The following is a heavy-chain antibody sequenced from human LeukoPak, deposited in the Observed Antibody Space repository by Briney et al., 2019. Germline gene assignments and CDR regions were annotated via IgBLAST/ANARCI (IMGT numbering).Heavy chain of an antibody. CDR3: ARGDYSNCGLDY. V-gene: IGHV4-59*01. CDR2: IYYSGST. CDR1: GGSISSYY. J-gene: IGHJ4*02. D-gene: IGHD4-11*01. Sequence: SETLSLTCTVSGGSISSYYWSWIRQPPGKGLEWIGYIYYSGSTNYNPSLKSRVTISVDTSKNQFSLKLSSVTAADTAVYYCARGDYSNCGLDYWGQGTMVTLCS.